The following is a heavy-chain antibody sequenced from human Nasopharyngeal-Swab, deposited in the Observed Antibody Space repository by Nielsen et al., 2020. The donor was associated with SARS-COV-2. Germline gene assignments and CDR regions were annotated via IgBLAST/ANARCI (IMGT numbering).Heavy chain of an antibody. D-gene: IGHD1-1*01. CDR1: GFTFASYN. CDR3: SRSETTTTGDQ. V-gene: IGHV3-69-1*02. J-gene: IGHJ4*02. Sequence: GESLKISCAASGFTFASYNINWVRQAPGKGLEWVLSITSGAGIYSSESARGRFTISRDNAQNTVYLQMNSLRVEDTAVYFCSRSETTTTGDQWDQGTLVTVSS. CDR2: ITSGAGI.